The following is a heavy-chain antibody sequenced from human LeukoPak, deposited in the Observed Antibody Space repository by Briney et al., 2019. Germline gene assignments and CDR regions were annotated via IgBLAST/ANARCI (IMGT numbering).Heavy chain of an antibody. CDR2: INPNSGGT. D-gene: IGHD6-13*01. J-gene: IGHJ4*02. Sequence: GASVKVSCKASGYTFTGYYMHWVRQAPGQGLEWMGWINPNSGGTNYAQKFQGRVTMTWDTSISTAYMELSRLRSDDTAVYYCARASAGYSSSWYVGWGQGTLVTVSS. V-gene: IGHV1-2*02. CDR3: ARASAGYSSSWYVG. CDR1: GYTFTGYY.